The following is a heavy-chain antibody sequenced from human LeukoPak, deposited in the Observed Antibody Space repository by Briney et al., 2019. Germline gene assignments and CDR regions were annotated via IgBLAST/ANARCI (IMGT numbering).Heavy chain of an antibody. D-gene: IGHD6-19*01. V-gene: IGHV4-30-4*01. CDR1: GGSISSGDYY. J-gene: IGHJ4*02. Sequence: SQTLSLTCTVSGGSISSGDYYWSWIRQPPGKGLEWIGYIYYSGSTHYNPSLKSRVTISVDTSKNQFSLKLSSVTAADTAVYYCAREGGRDSSGLTHFDYWGQGTLVTVSS. CDR3: AREGGRDSSGLTHFDY. CDR2: IYYSGST.